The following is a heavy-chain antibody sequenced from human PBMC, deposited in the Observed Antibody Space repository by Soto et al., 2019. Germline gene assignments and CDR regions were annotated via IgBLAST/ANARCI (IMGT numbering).Heavy chain of an antibody. Sequence: QVQLQESGPGLVKPSETLSLTCSVSGGSISSSYWSWIRQPPGKGLEWIGYFYYSGSTNYNPSLKSRVTISVDTSKNQFALKLSSVTAADTAVYSGARGGWKLFDYWGQGTLVTVSS. CDR3: ARGGWKLFDY. CDR1: GGSISSSY. J-gene: IGHJ4*02. CDR2: FYYSGST. D-gene: IGHD6-19*01. V-gene: IGHV4-59*01.